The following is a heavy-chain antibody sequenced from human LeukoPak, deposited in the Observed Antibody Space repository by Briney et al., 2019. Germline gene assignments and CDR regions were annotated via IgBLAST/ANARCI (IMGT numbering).Heavy chain of an antibody. V-gene: IGHV3-53*01. CDR2: IYSGGST. Sequence: GRLLSLSSASALPLISNYMICGLRAPGQGRAGASVIYSGGSTYCADAVKGRFTISRDNSKNTLYIQMNILRGEDTAVYYCARYPHPAYYFYGMDVWGQGTTVTVSS. J-gene: IGHJ6*02. CDR1: ALPLISNY. CDR3: ARYPHPAYYFYGMDV.